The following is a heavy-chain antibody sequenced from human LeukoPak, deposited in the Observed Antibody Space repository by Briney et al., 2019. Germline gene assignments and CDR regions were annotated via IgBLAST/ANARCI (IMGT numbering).Heavy chain of an antibody. V-gene: IGHV4-34*01. D-gene: IGHD3-9*01. CDR2: INHSGST. J-gene: IGHJ4*02. CDR1: GGSFSGYY. Sequence: SETLSLTCAVYGGSFSGYYWSWIRQPPGKGLEWIGEINHSGSTNYNPPLKSRVTISVDTSKNQFSLKLSSVTAADTAVYYCARHPDRWFFDYWGQGTLVTVSS. CDR3: ARHPDRWFFDY.